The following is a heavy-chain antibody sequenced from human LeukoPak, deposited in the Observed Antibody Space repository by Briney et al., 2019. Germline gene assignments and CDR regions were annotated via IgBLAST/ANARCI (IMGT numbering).Heavy chain of an antibody. D-gene: IGHD3-10*01. Sequence: GGSLRLSCAASGFTFISYSMTWVRQAPGKGLEWVSYINSGSSTMYYADSVKGRFTISRDSGKTSLYLQMNSLRDEDTAVYYCARVIAVVRGGGLSYYYGMDVWGQGTTVTVSS. V-gene: IGHV3-48*02. CDR2: INSGSSTM. CDR3: ARVIAVVRGGGLSYYYGMDV. CDR1: GFTFISYS. J-gene: IGHJ6*02.